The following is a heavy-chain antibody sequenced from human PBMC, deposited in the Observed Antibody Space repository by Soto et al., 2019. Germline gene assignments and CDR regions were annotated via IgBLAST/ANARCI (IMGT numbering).Heavy chain of an antibody. CDR2: ISYDGSNK. J-gene: IGHJ6*02. CDR3: ARVFGDLYYYYFYGMDV. Sequence: QVQLVESGGGVVQPGRSLRLSCAASGFTFSSYAMHWVRQAPGKGLEWVAVISYDGSNKYYADSVKGRFTISRDNSKKMLCLQMNSLRAEDTAVYYCARVFGDLYYYYFYGMDVWGQGTTVTVSS. CDR1: GFTFSSYA. D-gene: IGHD3-10*02. V-gene: IGHV3-30-3*01.